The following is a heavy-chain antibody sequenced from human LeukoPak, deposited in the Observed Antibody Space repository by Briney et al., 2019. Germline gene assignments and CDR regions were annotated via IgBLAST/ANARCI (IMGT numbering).Heavy chain of an antibody. D-gene: IGHD1-20*01. V-gene: IGHV3-23*01. CDR2: ISGSGGST. CDR3: AKDRNKWNDDRRYYFDY. CDR1: GFTFSSYV. J-gene: IGHJ4*02. Sequence: PGGSLRLSCAASGFTFSSYVMSWVRQAPGKGLEWVSAISGSGGSTSYADSVKGRLTISRDNSKNTLYLQMNSLRAEDTAIYYCAKDRNKWNDDRRYYFDYWGQGTLVTASS.